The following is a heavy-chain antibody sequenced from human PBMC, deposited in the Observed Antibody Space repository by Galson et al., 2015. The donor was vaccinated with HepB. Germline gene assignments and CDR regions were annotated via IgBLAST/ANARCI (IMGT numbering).Heavy chain of an antibody. Sequence: QSGAEVKKPGESLRISCNGSGYSFTSYWISWVRQMPGKGLEWMGRIDPSDSYTNYSPSFQGHVTISADKSISTAYLQWSSLKASDTAMYYCARLVEGASLNYYYYGMDVWGQGTTVTVSS. CDR3: ARLVEGASLNYYYYGMDV. CDR2: IDPSDSYT. J-gene: IGHJ6*02. V-gene: IGHV5-10-1*01. D-gene: IGHD3-16*01. CDR1: GYSFTSYW.